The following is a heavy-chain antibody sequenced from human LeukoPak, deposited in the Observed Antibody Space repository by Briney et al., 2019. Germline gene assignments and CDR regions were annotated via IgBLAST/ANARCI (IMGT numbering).Heavy chain of an antibody. J-gene: IGHJ4*02. Sequence: GRSLRLSCAASGFTFSSYAMSWVRQAPGKGLEWVSAISGSGGSTYYADSVKGRFTISRDNSKNTLYLQMNSLRAEDTAVYYCAKDRGSICSGGSCYGGVWGQGTLVTVSS. D-gene: IGHD2-15*01. CDR3: AKDRGSICSGGSCYGGV. CDR2: ISGSGGST. V-gene: IGHV3-23*01. CDR1: GFTFSSYA.